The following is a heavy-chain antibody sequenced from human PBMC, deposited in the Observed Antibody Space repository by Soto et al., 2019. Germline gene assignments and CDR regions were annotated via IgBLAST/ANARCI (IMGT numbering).Heavy chain of an antibody. D-gene: IGHD6-19*01. J-gene: IGHJ2*01. Sequence: QVQLVQSGAEVKKPGASVQVSCRASGYTFNGYYLHWVRQAPGEGPEWMGWINPHIGGTNYAQKFQGRVTMTGDTSIRTAHMELPRLRPDDTALYYCARDGAFRLQTVAGTLPWFFDFWGRGPQVTVSS. CDR1: GYTFNGYY. CDR3: ARDGAFRLQTVAGTLPWFFDF. CDR2: INPHIGGT. V-gene: IGHV1-2*02.